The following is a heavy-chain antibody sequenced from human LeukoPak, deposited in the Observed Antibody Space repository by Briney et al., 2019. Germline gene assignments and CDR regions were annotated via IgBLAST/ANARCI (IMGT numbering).Heavy chain of an antibody. V-gene: IGHV4-4*07. D-gene: IGHD1-1*01. Sequence: SETLSLTCTVSGGSMGGYSWSWLRQPAGKGLEWIERIYTSGSTNYNPSLESRVTMSVDTSKNQFSLKLSSVTAADTGVYYCARDSVEGYWGQGTLVTVSS. CDR1: GGSMGGYS. J-gene: IGHJ4*02. CDR2: IYTSGST. CDR3: ARDSVEGY.